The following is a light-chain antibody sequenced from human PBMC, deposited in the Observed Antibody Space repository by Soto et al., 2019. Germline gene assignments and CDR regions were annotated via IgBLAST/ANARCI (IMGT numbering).Light chain of an antibody. CDR3: QQYGNSRPWT. V-gene: IGKV3-20*01. Sequence: EIVLTQSPGTLSLSPGERATLSCRASQSVSSSYLAWYQHKPGQAPRLLIHGASSRATGIPDRFSGSGSGTDFTLTISRLEPEDFAVYYCQQYGNSRPWTFGQGTKVDIK. CDR2: GAS. CDR1: QSVSSSY. J-gene: IGKJ1*01.